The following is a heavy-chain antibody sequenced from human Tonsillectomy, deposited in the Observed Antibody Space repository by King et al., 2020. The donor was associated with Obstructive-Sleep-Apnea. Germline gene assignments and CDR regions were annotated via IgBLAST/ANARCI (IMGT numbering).Heavy chain of an antibody. D-gene: IGHD5-12*01. V-gene: IGHV3-30*04. CDR1: GFTFRSYA. Sequence: QLVQSGGGVVQPGTSLRLSCAASGFTFRSYAMHWVRQAPGKGLEWGALIPYDGINKYYADSVKGRFTISRDNSKNTLYLQMNSLRAEDTAVYYCARDPGYPDFDYWGQGTLVTVSS. J-gene: IGHJ4*02. CDR3: ARDPGYPDFDY. CDR2: IPYDGINK.